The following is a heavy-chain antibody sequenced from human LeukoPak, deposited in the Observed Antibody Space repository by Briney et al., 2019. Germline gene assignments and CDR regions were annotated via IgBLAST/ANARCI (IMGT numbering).Heavy chain of an antibody. J-gene: IGHJ4*02. CDR2: ISGSGGST. D-gene: IGHD3-3*01. Sequence: GGSPRLSCAASGFTFSSYAMSWVRQAPGKGLEWVSAISGSGGSTYYADSVKGRFTISRDNSKNTLYLQMNSLRAEDTAVYYCAKDGRFLEWLPPYFDYWGQGTLVTVSS. CDR1: GFTFSSYA. V-gene: IGHV3-23*01. CDR3: AKDGRFLEWLPPYFDY.